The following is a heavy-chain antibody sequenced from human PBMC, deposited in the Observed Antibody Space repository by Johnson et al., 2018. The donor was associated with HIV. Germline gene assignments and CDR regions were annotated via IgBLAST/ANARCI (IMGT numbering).Heavy chain of an antibody. V-gene: IGHV3-43D*03. CDR1: GFTFADYA. D-gene: IGHD5-12*01. CDR2: ISWDGGSP. Sequence: VQLVESGGVVVQPGGSLRLSCAASGFTFADYAMHWVRQAPGQGLEWVSLISWDGGSPYYAASVKGRFTISRDNSKNSLYLQMNSLRAEDTALYYCAKDSGYENAFDIWGQGTMVTVSS. J-gene: IGHJ3*02. CDR3: AKDSGYENAFDI.